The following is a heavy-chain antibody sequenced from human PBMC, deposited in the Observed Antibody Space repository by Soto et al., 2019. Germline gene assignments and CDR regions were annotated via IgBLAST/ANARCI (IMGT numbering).Heavy chain of an antibody. CDR2: ISGSGGST. CDR3: AKPRRYCSTTSCYPVDP. D-gene: IGHD2-2*01. Sequence: PGGSLRLSCAASGFTFSNYAMSWVRQAPGKGLEWVSGISGSGGSTYYADSVKGRFTISRDIFKNTLYLQMNSLRAEDTAVYYCAKPRRYCSTTSCYPVDPWGQETLVTVS. J-gene: IGHJ5*02. CDR1: GFTFSNYA. V-gene: IGHV3-23*01.